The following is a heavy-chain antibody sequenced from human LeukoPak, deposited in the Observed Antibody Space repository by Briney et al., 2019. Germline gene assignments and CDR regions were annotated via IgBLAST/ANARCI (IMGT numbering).Heavy chain of an antibody. Sequence: HGASVKVSCKASGGTFSSYAISWVRQAPGQGLEWMGWMNPNSGNTGYAQKFQGRVTITRNTSISTAYMELSSLRSEDTAVYYCARLMTTGENFDYWGQGTLVTVSS. CDR2: MNPNSGNT. CDR1: GGTFSSYA. J-gene: IGHJ4*02. V-gene: IGHV1-8*03. CDR3: ARLMTTGENFDY. D-gene: IGHD4-11*01.